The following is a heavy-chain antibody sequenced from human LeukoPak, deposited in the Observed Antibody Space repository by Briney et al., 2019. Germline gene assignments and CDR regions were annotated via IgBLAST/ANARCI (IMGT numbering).Heavy chain of an antibody. CDR3: ARSGAVAGSWFDP. D-gene: IGHD6-19*01. J-gene: IGHJ5*02. CDR1: GYTFSTYD. V-gene: IGHV1-8*01. CDR2: MNPNSGNT. Sequence: ASVKVSCKASGYTFSTYDINWVRQATGQGLEWMGWMNPNSGNTGYAQNFQGRVTMTRNTSISTAYMELSSLRSEDTAVYYCARSGAVAGSWFDPWGQGTLVTVSS.